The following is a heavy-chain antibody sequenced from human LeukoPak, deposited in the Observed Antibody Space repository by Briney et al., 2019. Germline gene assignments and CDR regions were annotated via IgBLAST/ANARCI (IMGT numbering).Heavy chain of an antibody. D-gene: IGHD1-26*01. J-gene: IGHJ4*02. CDR2: INPDGSDK. CDR1: GFIFSNNW. V-gene: IGHV3-7*03. CDR3: TGVALGANGDY. Sequence: GSLRLSCAASGFIFSNNWMNWVRQASGKGLEWVANINPDGSDKFYVDSVKGRFTISRDNAKNSLFLQMNSLRVEDTAVYYCTGVALGANGDYWGQGTLVTVSS.